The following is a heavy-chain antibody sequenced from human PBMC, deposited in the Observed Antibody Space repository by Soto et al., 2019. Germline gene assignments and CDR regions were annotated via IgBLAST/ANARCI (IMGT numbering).Heavy chain of an antibody. CDR3: AKGGQLERPAPAGMDV. CDR2: ISGSGGST. V-gene: IGHV3-23*01. D-gene: IGHD1-1*01. CDR1: GFTFSSYA. Sequence: GGSLRLSCAASGFTFSSYAMSWVRQAPGKGLEWVSAISGSGGSTYYADSVKGRFTIFRDNSKNTLYLQMNSLRAEDTALYYCAKGGQLERPAPAGMDVWGQGTTVTVSS. J-gene: IGHJ6*02.